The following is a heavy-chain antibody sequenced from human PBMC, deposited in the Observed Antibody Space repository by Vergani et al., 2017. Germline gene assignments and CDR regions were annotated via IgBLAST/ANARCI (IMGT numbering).Heavy chain of an antibody. CDR1: GYTLTELS. CDR2: FDPEDGET. Sequence: QVQLVQSGAEVKKPGASVKVSCKVSGYTLTELSMHWVRQAPGKGLEWMGGFDPEDGETIYAQKFQGRVTMTEDTSTDTAYMELSSLRSEDTAVYYCATYGVLRYFDGSPGGMDIWGQGTTVTVSS. D-gene: IGHD3-9*01. V-gene: IGHV1-24*01. J-gene: IGHJ6*02. CDR3: ATYGVLRYFDGSPGGMDI.